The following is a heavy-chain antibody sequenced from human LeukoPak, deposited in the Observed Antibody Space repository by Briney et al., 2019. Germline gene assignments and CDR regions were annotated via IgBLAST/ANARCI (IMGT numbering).Heavy chain of an antibody. Sequence: PSETLSLTCTVSGGSISSYYWSWIRQPPGKGLEWIGYIYYSGSTNYNPSLKSRATMSLDTSKNQFSLNLNSVTAADTAVYYCARDPGYSGIDYWGQGTLVTVSS. D-gene: IGHD5-12*01. CDR1: GGSISSYY. V-gene: IGHV4-59*01. J-gene: IGHJ4*02. CDR2: IYYSGST. CDR3: ARDPGYSGIDY.